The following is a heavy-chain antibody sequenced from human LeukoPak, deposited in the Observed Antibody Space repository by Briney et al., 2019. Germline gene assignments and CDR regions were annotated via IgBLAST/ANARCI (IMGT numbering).Heavy chain of an antibody. V-gene: IGHV1-18*01. CDR3: ARDLWRYCSGGSCYSSFDY. Sequence: ASVKVSCKASGYTFTSYGISWVRQAPGQGLEWMGWISAYNGNTNYAQKLQGRVTMTTDTSTSTAYMEMRSLRSDDTAVYYCARDLWRYCSGGSCYSSFDYWGQGTLVTVSS. CDR1: GYTFTSYG. J-gene: IGHJ4*02. CDR2: ISAYNGNT. D-gene: IGHD2-15*01.